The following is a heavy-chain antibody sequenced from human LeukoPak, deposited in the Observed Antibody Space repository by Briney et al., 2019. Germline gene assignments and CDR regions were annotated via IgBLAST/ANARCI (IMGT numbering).Heavy chain of an antibody. Sequence: GGSLRLSCAASGFPFISYAMSWVRQAPGKGLEWVSSISGSDFSTYYADSVKGRFTISRDNSKNTLYLQMHSLRAEDTALYYCAKEKDNCYDEIYWGQGTLVTVSS. V-gene: IGHV3-23*01. CDR1: GFPFISYA. D-gene: IGHD5-12*01. CDR3: AKEKDNCYDEIY. CDR2: ISGSDFST. J-gene: IGHJ4*02.